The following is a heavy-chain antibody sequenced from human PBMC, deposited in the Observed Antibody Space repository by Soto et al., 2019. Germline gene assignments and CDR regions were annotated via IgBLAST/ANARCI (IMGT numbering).Heavy chain of an antibody. CDR2: IYHSGST. CDR1: GGSISSSNW. D-gene: IGHD6-13*01. CDR3: ARDRDSSSWFFDY. J-gene: IGHJ4*02. Sequence: PSETLSLTCAASGGSISSSNWWSWVRQPPGKGLEWIGEIYHSGSTNYNPSLKSRVTISVDKSKNQFSLKLSSVTAADTAVYYCARDRDSSSWFFDYWGQGTLVTVSS. V-gene: IGHV4-4*02.